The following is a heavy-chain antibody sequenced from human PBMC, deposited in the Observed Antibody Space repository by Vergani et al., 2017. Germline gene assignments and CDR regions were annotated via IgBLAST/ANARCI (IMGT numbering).Heavy chain of an antibody. CDR1: GGSISSGGYY. Sequence: QVQLQESGPGLMKPSQTLSLTCTVSGGSISSGGYYWSWIRQHPGKGLEWIGYIYYSGSTYYNPSLKSRVTISVDTSKNQFSLKLSSVTAADTAVYYCARGLLWFGEASGWFDPWGQGTLVTVSS. CDR3: ARGLLWFGEASGWFDP. J-gene: IGHJ5*02. CDR2: IYYSGST. D-gene: IGHD3-10*01. V-gene: IGHV4-31*03.